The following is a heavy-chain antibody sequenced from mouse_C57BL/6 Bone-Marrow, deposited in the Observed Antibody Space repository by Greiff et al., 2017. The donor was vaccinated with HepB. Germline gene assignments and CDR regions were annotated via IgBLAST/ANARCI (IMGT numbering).Heavy chain of an antibody. Sequence: DVQLQESGPSLVRPSQTLSLTCTVTGFSINSDCYWIWIRQFPGNKLEYIGYTFYSGITYYNPSLESRTYITRDTSKNQFSLKLSSVTTEDTATYYCAGRGYYGSPSYWYFDVWGTGTTVTVSS. CDR2: TFYSGIT. CDR3: AGRGYYGSPSYWYFDV. J-gene: IGHJ1*03. CDR1: GFSINSDCY. V-gene: IGHV3-3*01. D-gene: IGHD1-1*01.